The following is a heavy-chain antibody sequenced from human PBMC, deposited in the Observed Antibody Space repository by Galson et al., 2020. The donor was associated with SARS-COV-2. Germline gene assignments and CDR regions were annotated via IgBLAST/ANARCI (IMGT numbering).Heavy chain of an antibody. Sequence: QASETLSLTCAASGFTFSSYGMHWVRQAPGKGLEWVAVISYDGSNKYYADSVKGRFTISRDNSKNTLYLQMNSLRAEDTAVYYCARDLGPRDIVATMWSYYYYGMDVWGQGTTVTVSS. D-gene: IGHD5-12*01. V-gene: IGHV3-30*03. CDR2: ISYDGSNK. CDR3: ARDLGPRDIVATMWSYYYYGMDV. CDR1: GFTFSSYG. J-gene: IGHJ6*02.